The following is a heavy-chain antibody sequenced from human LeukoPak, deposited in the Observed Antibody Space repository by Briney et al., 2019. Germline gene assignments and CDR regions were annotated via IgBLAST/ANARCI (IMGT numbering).Heavy chain of an antibody. CDR1: GGSISSGGYS. D-gene: IGHD6-13*01. CDR3: AREGILAPADI. Sequence: SETLSLTCAVSGGSISSGGYSWSWIRQPPGKGLEWIGYIYYSGGTYYNPSLKSRVTISVDTSKNQFSLKLSSVTAADTGIYYCAREGILAPADIWGQGTMVIVSS. J-gene: IGHJ3*02. CDR2: IYYSGGT. V-gene: IGHV4-30-4*07.